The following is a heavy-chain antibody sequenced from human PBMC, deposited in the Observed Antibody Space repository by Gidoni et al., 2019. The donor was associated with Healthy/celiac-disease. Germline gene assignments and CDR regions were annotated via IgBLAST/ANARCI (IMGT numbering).Heavy chain of an antibody. Sequence: EVQLVESAGGLVKPGGSLRRCCAASGFTFSNGWMSWVRQTPGKGVAGVGRIKSKTDGGTTDYAAPVKGRFTISRDDSKNTLYLQMNSLKTEDTAVYYSTTASASEIWVWGQGTTVTVSS. J-gene: IGHJ6*02. V-gene: IGHV3-15*01. D-gene: IGHD3-16*01. CDR1: GFTFSNGW. CDR3: TTASASEIWV. CDR2: IKSKTDGGTT.